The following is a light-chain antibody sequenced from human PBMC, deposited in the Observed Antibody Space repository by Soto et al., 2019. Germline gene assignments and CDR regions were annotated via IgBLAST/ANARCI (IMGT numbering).Light chain of an antibody. Sequence: QAVVTQPPSVSGAPGQRVTISCTGSSSNIGAGYDVHWYQQLPGTAPKLLIYGNSNRPSGVPDRFSGSKSGTSASLAITGLQAEDEADYYCQSYDGSLSGVVFGGGTKPTLL. J-gene: IGLJ2*01. CDR1: SSNIGAGYD. CDR2: GNS. CDR3: QSYDGSLSGVV. V-gene: IGLV1-40*01.